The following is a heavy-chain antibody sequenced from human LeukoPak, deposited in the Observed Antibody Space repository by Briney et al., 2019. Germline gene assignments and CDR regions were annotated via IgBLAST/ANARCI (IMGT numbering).Heavy chain of an antibody. J-gene: IGHJ1*01. CDR2: ISYDGSNK. Sequence: QPGRSLRLSCAASGFTFSSYAMHWVRQAPGKGLEWVAAISYDGSNKYYADSVKGRFTISRDNSKNTLYLQMNSLRAEDTAVYYCARDPPYYYDSSGLSGGFQHWGQGTLVTVSS. CDR1: GFTFSSYA. V-gene: IGHV3-30-3*01. D-gene: IGHD3-22*01. CDR3: ARDPPYYYDSSGLSGGFQH.